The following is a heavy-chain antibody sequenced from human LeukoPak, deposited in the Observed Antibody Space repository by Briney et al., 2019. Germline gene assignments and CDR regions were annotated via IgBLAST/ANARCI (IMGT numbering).Heavy chain of an antibody. D-gene: IGHD6-13*01. CDR2: INPSGGST. CDR3: ARDPGHSSSWKRIDY. Sequence: AASVKVSCKASGYTFTSYYMHWVRQAPGQGLEWMGIINPSGGSTSYAQKFQGRVTVTRDTSTSTVYMELSSLRSEDTAVYYCARDPGHSSSWKRIDYWGQGTLVTVSS. CDR1: GYTFTSYY. J-gene: IGHJ4*02. V-gene: IGHV1-46*01.